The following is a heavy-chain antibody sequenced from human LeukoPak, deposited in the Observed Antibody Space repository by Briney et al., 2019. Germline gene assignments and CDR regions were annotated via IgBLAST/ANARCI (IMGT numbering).Heavy chain of an antibody. Sequence: GGSLRLSCAASGFTFSSYAMSWVRQAPGKGLEWVSAISGSGGSTYYADSVKGRFTNSRDNPKNSLYLQMNSLRAEDTAVYYCAREDHSNYNYWGQGTLVTVSS. J-gene: IGHJ4*02. CDR3: AREDHSNYNY. CDR1: GFTFSSYA. V-gene: IGHV3-23*01. CDR2: ISGSGGST. D-gene: IGHD4-11*01.